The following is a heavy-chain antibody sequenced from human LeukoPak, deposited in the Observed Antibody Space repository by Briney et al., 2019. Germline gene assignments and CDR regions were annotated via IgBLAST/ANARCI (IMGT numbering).Heavy chain of an antibody. J-gene: IGHJ4*02. D-gene: IGHD3-10*01. CDR2: ISAYNGNT. Sequence: GASVKVSCKASGYTFTSYGISWVRQAPGQGLEWMGWISAYNGNTNYPQKFQGRVSMTTDTSTSTAYMELRSLRSDDTAVYYCARVDDAPTYYYSSEADYWGQGTLVTVSS. CDR3: ARVDDAPTYYYSSEADY. CDR1: GYTFTSYG. V-gene: IGHV1-18*01.